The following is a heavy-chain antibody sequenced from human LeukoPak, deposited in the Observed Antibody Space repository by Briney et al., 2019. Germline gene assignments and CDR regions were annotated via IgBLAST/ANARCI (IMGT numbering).Heavy chain of an antibody. V-gene: IGHV3-48*03. CDR2: ISSSGSTI. CDR3: AELGITMIGGV. Sequence: GGSLRLSCAASGFTFSSYEMNWVRQAPGKGLEWDSYISSSGSTIYYADSVKGRFTISRDNAKNSLYLQMNSLRAEDTAVYYCAELGITMIGGVWGKGTPVTVSS. J-gene: IGHJ6*04. D-gene: IGHD3-10*02. CDR1: GFTFSSYE.